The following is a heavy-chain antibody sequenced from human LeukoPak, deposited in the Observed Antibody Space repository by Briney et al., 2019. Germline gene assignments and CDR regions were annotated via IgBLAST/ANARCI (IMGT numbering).Heavy chain of an antibody. CDR1: GFTFSSYS. V-gene: IGHV3-21*01. J-gene: IGHJ4*02. D-gene: IGHD4-17*01. Sequence: GGPLRLSCAASGFTFSSYSMNWVRQAPGKGLEWVSSISSSSSYIYYADSVKGRFTISRDNAKNSLYLQMNSLRAEDTAVYYCARDRGTVYGDYGGGFDYWGQGTLVTVSS. CDR3: ARDRGTVYGDYGGGFDY. CDR2: ISSSSSYI.